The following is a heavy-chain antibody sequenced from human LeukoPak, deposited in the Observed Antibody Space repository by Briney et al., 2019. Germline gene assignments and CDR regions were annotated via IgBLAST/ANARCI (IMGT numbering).Heavy chain of an antibody. CDR1: GGSLSGYY. J-gene: IGHJ3*02. Sequence: KTSETLSLTCAVYGGSLSGYYWSWIRQPPGKGLDWIGEINHIGSTNHNPSLKSRVTISVDTSKNQFSLKLSSVTAAHTAVYYCARVFDYDDAFDIWGQGTMVTVSS. CDR3: ARVFDYDDAFDI. CDR2: INHIGST. D-gene: IGHD3-9*01. V-gene: IGHV4-34*01.